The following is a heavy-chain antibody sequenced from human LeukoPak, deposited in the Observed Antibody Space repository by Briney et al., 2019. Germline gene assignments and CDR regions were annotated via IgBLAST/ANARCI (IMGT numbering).Heavy chain of an antibody. CDR1: GGSISSSSYY. CDR3: ARQSVFGFGELFPFDP. D-gene: IGHD3-10*01. V-gene: IGHV4-39*01. Sequence: PSETLSLTCTVSGGSISSSSYYWGWIRQPPGKGLEWIGSIYYSGSTYYNPSLKSRVTISVDTSKNQFSLKLSSVTAADTAVYYCARQSVFGFGELFPFDPWGRGTLVTVSS. J-gene: IGHJ5*02. CDR2: IYYSGST.